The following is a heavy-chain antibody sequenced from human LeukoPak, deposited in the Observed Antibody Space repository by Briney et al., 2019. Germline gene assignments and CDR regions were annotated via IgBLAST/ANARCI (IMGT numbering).Heavy chain of an antibody. CDR2: MNPNSGNT. V-gene: IGHV1-8*03. Sequence: ASVKVSCKASGYTFTSYDINWVRQATGQGLEWMGWMNPNSGNTGYAQKFQGRVTITRNTSISTAYMELSSLRSEDTAVYHCARGSASYYGSGGGDFDYWGQGTLVTVSS. D-gene: IGHD3-10*01. CDR3: ARGSASYYGSGGGDFDY. CDR1: GYTFTSYD. J-gene: IGHJ4*02.